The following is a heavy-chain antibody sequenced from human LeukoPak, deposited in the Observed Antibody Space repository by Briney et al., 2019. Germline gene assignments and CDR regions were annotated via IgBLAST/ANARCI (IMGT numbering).Heavy chain of an antibody. CDR3: ARAHLLRSWVGGYDYQFFDY. J-gene: IGHJ4*02. Sequence: ASVKVSCKASGGTFISYAISWVRQAPGQGLEWMGGIIPIFGTANYAQKFQGRVTITADESTSTAYMELSSLRSEDTAVYYCARAHLLRSWVGGYDYQFFDYWGQGTQVTVSS. CDR2: IIPIFGTA. V-gene: IGHV1-69*13. CDR1: GGTFISYA. D-gene: IGHD5-12*01.